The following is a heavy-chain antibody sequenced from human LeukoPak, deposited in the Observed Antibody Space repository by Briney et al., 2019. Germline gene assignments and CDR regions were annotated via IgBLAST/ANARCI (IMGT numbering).Heavy chain of an antibody. V-gene: IGHV4-59*12. CDR1: GGSISSYY. Sequence: SETLSLTCTVSGGSISSYYWSWIRQPPGKGLEWIGYIYYSGATSYNPSLKSRVTMSVHTSKNQFSLRLTSVTAADTAVYYCAREAYSYGHTSQAFDYWGQGTLVTVSS. CDR2: IYYSGAT. D-gene: IGHD5-18*01. J-gene: IGHJ4*02. CDR3: AREAYSYGHTSQAFDY.